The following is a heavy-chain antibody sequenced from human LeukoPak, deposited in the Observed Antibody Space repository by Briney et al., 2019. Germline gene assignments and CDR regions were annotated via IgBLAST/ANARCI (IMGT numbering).Heavy chain of an antibody. D-gene: IGHD3-10*01. CDR3: AKDLRSITMVRPADAFDI. CDR2: ISGSGGST. J-gene: IGHJ3*02. CDR1: GFTFSSYA. Sequence: PGGSLRLSCAASGFTFSSYAMSWVRQAPGKGLEWVSAISGSGGSTYYADSVKGRFTISRDNSKNTLYLQMNSLRAEDTAVYYCAKDLRSITMVRPADAFDIWGQGTMVTVSS. V-gene: IGHV3-23*01.